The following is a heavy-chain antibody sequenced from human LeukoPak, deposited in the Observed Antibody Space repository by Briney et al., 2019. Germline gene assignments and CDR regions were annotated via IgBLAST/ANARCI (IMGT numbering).Heavy chain of an antibody. J-gene: IGHJ5*02. CDR1: GGTFSSYA. CDR3: ARDGTPVEELRFLEWLEINWFDP. CDR2: IIPILGIA. V-gene: IGHV1-69*04. D-gene: IGHD3-3*01. Sequence: SVKVSCKASGGTFSSYAISWVRQAPGQELEWMGRIIPILGIANYAQKFQGRVTITADKSTSTAYMELSSLRSEDTAVYYCARDGTPVEELRFLEWLEINWFDPWGQGTLVTVSS.